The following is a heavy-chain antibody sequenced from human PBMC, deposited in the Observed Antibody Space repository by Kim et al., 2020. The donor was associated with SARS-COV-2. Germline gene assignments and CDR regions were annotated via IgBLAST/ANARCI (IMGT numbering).Heavy chain of an antibody. D-gene: IGHD4-17*01. CDR2: ISGHGDTI. CDR1: GFAFTAYA. CDR3: ARSPVTTGLYIDY. J-gene: IGHJ4*02. V-gene: IGHV3-23*01. Sequence: GGSLRLSCAASGFAFTAYAMTWVRQAPGKGLEWVSTISGHGDTIYYGDSVRGRFTVSRDNPKNTVSLLMNSLTNEDTAVYYCARSPVTTGLYIDYWGRGTLVTVPS.